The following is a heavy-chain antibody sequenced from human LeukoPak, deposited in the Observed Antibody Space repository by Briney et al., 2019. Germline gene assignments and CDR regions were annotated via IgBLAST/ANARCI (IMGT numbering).Heavy chain of an antibody. D-gene: IGHD2-2*01. J-gene: IGHJ4*02. CDR3: AGLYCSSTSCYEDYFDY. CDR2: INWNGGST. CDR1: GFTFDDYG. V-gene: IGHV3-20*04. Sequence: GGSLRLSCAASGFTFDDYGMSWVRQAPGKGLEWVSGINWNGGSTGYADSVKGRFTISRDNAKNSLYLQMNSLRAEDTALYYCAGLYCSSTSCYEDYFDYWGQGTLVTVSS.